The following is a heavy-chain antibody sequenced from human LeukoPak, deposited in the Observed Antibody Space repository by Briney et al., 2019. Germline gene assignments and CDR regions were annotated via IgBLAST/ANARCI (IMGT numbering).Heavy chain of an antibody. D-gene: IGHD5-12*01. CDR1: GFTFSNYW. V-gene: IGHV3-7*01. CDR2: INQDGSEE. CDR3: VRDGGVSGYDLLDY. J-gene: IGHJ4*02. Sequence: GGSLRLSCAASGFTFSNYWMSWVRQAPGKGLEWVAHINQDGSEEHYMDSVKARFIISRDNAKNSLSLQMDSLRAEDAAVYYCVRDGGVSGYDLLDYWGQGTLVTVSS.